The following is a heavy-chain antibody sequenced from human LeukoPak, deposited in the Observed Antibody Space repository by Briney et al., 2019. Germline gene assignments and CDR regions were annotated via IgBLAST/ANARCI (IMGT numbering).Heavy chain of an antibody. V-gene: IGHV1-18*01. CDR2: ISAYNGNT. D-gene: IGHD2-21*01. Sequence: GASVKVSCKASGYTFTSYGISWVRQAPGQGLEWMGWISAYNGNTNYAQKLQGRVTMTTDTSTSTAYMELRSLRSDDTAVYYCARLVSVPEYYYYYYMDVWGKGTTVTVSS. CDR3: ARLVSVPEYYYYYYMDV. CDR1: GYTFTSYG. J-gene: IGHJ6*03.